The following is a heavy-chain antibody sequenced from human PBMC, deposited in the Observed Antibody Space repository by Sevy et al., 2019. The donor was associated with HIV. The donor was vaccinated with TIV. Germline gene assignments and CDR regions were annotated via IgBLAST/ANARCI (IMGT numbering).Heavy chain of an antibody. Sequence: AGSLRLSCAASGFTFSSYAMNWVHQAPGKALEWVSSINAISSNIYYADSVKGRFTISRDNAENSLYLQMNSVRAEDTAVYYCARDLFSGGNAVYGYWGQGTLVTVSS. J-gene: IGHJ4*02. V-gene: IGHV3-21*01. CDR1: GFTFSSYA. CDR2: INAISSNI. D-gene: IGHD2-15*01. CDR3: ARDLFSGGNAVYGY.